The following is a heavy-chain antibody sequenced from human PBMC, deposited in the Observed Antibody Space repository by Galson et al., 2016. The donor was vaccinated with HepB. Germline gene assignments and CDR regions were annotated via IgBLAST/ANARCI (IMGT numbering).Heavy chain of an antibody. Sequence: SVKVSCKAFGYTFTSYSITWVRQAPGQGLEWMGWISPYKGDTNYAQKFQGRVTMTTDTSTSTVYKELRSLRFDDTAMFYCAVATGGDYYGLDVWGQGTLVTVSS. CDR3: AVATGGDYYGLDV. D-gene: IGHD3-16*01. J-gene: IGHJ6*02. V-gene: IGHV1-18*04. CDR2: ISPYKGDT. CDR1: GYTFTSYS.